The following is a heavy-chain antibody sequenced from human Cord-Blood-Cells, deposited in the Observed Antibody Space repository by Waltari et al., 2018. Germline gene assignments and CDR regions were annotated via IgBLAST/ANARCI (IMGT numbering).Heavy chain of an antibody. CDR1: GGPIGSSRTH. D-gene: IGHD6-13*01. Sequence: QLQLQESDPGSVKPSEPLSRTCTVSGGPIGSSRTHWCWFREPAGQGLVWIGSIYYSGSTYYNPSLKSRVTISVDTSKNQFSLKLSSVTAADTAVYYCARHGEQQLVGPGNPGLDYWGQGTLVTVSS. J-gene: IGHJ4*02. CDR3: ARHGEQQLVGPGNPGLDY. V-gene: IGHV4-39*01. CDR2: IYYSGST.